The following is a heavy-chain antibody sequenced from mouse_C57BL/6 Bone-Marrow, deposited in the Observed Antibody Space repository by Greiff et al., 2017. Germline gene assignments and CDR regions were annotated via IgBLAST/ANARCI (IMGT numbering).Heavy chain of an antibody. D-gene: IGHD3-2*02. CDR1: GFTFSDAW. J-gene: IGHJ2*01. CDR2: IRNKANNHAT. CDR3: TRPRDSSGYYFDY. V-gene: IGHV6-6*01. Sequence: EVKLVESGGGLVQPGGSMKLSCAASGFTFSDAWMDWVRQSPEKGLEWVAEIRNKANNHATYYAESVKGRFTISRDDSKSSVYLQMNSLRAEDTGIYYCTRPRDSSGYYFDYWGQGTTLTVSS.